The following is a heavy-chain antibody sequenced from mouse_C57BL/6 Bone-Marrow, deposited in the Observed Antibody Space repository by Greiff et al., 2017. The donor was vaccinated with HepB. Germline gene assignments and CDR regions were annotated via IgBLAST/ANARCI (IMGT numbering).Heavy chain of an antibody. J-gene: IGHJ3*01. Sequence: VKLMESGAELAKPGASVKLSCKASGYTFTSYWMHWVKQRPGQGLEWIGYINPSSGYTKYNQKFKDKATLTADKSSSTAYMQLSSLTYEDSAVYYCASGYYGSSYEFAYWGQGTLVTVSA. V-gene: IGHV1-7*01. CDR1: GYTFTSYW. CDR2: INPSSGYT. D-gene: IGHD1-1*01. CDR3: ASGYYGSSYEFAY.